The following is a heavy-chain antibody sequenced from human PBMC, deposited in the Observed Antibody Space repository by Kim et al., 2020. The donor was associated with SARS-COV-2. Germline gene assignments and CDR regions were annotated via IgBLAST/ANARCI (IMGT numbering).Heavy chain of an antibody. J-gene: IGHJ6*02. CDR3: ARSGYPPRYYYYGMDV. Sequence: VKRRFTIPRDNAKNSLYLQMNSLRAEDTAVYYCARSGYPPRYYYYGMDVWGQGTTVTVSS. D-gene: IGHD5-12*01. V-gene: IGHV3-7*04.